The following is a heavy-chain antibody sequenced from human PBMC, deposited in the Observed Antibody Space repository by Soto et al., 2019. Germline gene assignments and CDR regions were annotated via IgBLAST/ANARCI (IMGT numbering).Heavy chain of an antibody. J-gene: IGHJ4*02. V-gene: IGHV4-31*03. Sequence: SATLSLTCTVSGGSISSGGYYWSWIRPHPGKGLVWIGYIYYSESTYYNPSLKSRVTISVDTSNSQFSLKLSSVTAADTAVYYCARAPYYYDSSGYYYLDDWGQGTVVTVSS. CDR3: ARAPYYYDSSGYYYLDD. CDR2: IYYSEST. D-gene: IGHD3-22*01. CDR1: GGSISSGGYY.